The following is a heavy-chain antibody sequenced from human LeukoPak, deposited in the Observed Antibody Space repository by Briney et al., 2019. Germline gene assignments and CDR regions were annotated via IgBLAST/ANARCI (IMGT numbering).Heavy chain of an antibody. V-gene: IGHV4-39*07. J-gene: IGHJ6*03. CDR1: GGSISSSSYY. D-gene: IGHD3-10*01. Sequence: SETLSLTCTVSGGSISSSSYYWGWIRQPPGKGLEWIGSIYYSGSTYYNPSLKSRVTISVDTSKNQFSLKLSSVTAADTAVYYCARGLLWFGELRGYYYYYMDVWGKGTTVTISS. CDR3: ARGLLWFGELRGYYYYYMDV. CDR2: IYYSGST.